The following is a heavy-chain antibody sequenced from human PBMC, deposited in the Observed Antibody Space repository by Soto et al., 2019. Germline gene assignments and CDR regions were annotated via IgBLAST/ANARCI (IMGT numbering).Heavy chain of an antibody. D-gene: IGHD3-3*01. CDR1: GGSISSGGYY. CDR3: ARDRPYYDFWSGYFDYMDV. V-gene: IGHV4-31*03. J-gene: IGHJ6*03. Sequence: SETLSLTCTVSGGSISSGGYYWSWIRQHPGKSLEWIGYIYYSGSTYYNPSLKSRVTISVDTSKNQFSLKLSSVTAADTAVYYCARDRPYYDFWSGYFDYMDVWGKGTTVTVSS. CDR2: IYYSGST.